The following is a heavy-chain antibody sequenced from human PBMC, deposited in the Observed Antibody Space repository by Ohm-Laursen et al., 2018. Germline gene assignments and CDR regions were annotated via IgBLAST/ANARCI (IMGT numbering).Heavy chain of an antibody. CDR3: ARDPIDSNGYSPDY. J-gene: IGHJ4*02. V-gene: IGHV3-7*01. CDR2: IKQDGTEK. D-gene: IGHD5-18*01. Sequence: SLRLSCAASGFTFSNFWMSWVRQAPGKGLEWVASIKQDGTEKHYVESMQGRFTISRDNAKNSVYLQMNSLRAEDTAIYYCARDPIDSNGYSPDYWGQGTLVTVSS. CDR1: GFTFSNFW.